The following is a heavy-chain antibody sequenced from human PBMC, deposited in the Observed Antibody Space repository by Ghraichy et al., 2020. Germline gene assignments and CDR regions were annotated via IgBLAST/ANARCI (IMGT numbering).Heavy chain of an antibody. CDR1: GFTVSSNY. D-gene: IGHD4-17*01. V-gene: IGHV3-66*01. CDR2: IYSGGST. Sequence: GGSLRLSCAASGFTVSSNYMSWVRQAPGKGLEWVSVIYSGGSTYYADSVKGRFTISRDNSKNTLYLQMNSLRAEDTAVYYCARDYAGDYEGVTEDYWGQGTLVTVSS. CDR3: ARDYAGDYEGVTEDY. J-gene: IGHJ4*02.